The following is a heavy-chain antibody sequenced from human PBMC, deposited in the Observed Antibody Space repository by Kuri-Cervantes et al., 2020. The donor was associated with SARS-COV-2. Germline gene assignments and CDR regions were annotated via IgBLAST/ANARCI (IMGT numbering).Heavy chain of an antibody. CDR1: GFTFDAFW. D-gene: IGHD3-10*01. J-gene: IGHJ3*02. V-gene: IGHV3-11*01. CDR2: ISSSGSTI. Sequence: GGSLRLSCAASGFTFDAFWMSWVRQAPGKGLEWVSYISSSGSTIYYADSVKGRFTISRDNATNSLYLQMNSLRAEDTAVYYRARDSITMVQGVTSDAFDIWGQGTMVTVSS. CDR3: ARDSITMVQGVTSDAFDI.